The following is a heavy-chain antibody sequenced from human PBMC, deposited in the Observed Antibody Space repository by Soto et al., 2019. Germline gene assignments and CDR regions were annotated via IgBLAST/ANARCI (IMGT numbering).Heavy chain of an antibody. CDR2: VNPGSGDT. CDR3: ARLASFGSLNWFDP. J-gene: IGHJ5*02. CDR1: GYTFTNND. Sequence: QVQLVQSGAEVKKPGASVKVSCKASGYTFTNNDVSWVRQATGQGLEWMGWVNPGSGDTGYAQKFQGRLTMTRDISIATAYMELNSRTSDDTAIYYCARLASFGSLNWFDPWGQGTLVTVSS. V-gene: IGHV1-8*01. D-gene: IGHD5-18*01.